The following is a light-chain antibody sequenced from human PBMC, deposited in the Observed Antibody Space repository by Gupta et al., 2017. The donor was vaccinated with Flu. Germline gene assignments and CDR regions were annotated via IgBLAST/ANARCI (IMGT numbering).Light chain of an antibody. CDR3: QQDKSYSGT. V-gene: IGKV1-5*03. J-gene: IGKJ2*01. CDR2: EAS. Sequence: DVLMTQSPSTLSASVGDRATITCRASQSISNYVAWYQQKPGKAPKLLNCEASSLESRVPTRCSGGGSRAEITLTSSSLQPDYVATYCYQQDKSYSGTFGQGTKVEIK. CDR1: QSISNY.